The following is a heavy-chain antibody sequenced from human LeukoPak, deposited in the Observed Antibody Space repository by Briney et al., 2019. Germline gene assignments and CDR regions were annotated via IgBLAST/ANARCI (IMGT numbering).Heavy chain of an antibody. J-gene: IGHJ5*02. D-gene: IGHD3-10*01. CDR1: GGSISSGDYY. CDR2: IYYSGST. V-gene: IGHV4-30-4*01. CDR3: ARVYYYGSGSYYWFDP. Sequence: SETLSLTCTVSGGSISSGDYYWSWIRQPPGQGLEWIGYIYYSGSTYYNPSLKSRVTISVDTSKNQFSPKLSSVTAADTAVYYCARVYYYGSGSYYWFDPWGQGTLVTVSS.